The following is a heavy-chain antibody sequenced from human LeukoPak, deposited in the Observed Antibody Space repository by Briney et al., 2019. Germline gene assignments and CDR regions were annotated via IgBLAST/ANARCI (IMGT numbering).Heavy chain of an antibody. CDR3: AREDIAGRVTTILPY. CDR1: GGSFSGYY. V-gene: IGHV4-34*01. Sequence: PSETLSLTCAVYGGSFSGYYWSWIRQPPRKGLEWIGEINHSGSTNYNPSLKSRVTISVDTSKNQFSLNMRSVTAADAGMYYCAREDIAGRVTTILPYWGQGTPVTVSS. J-gene: IGHJ4*02. CDR2: INHSGST. D-gene: IGHD5-12*01.